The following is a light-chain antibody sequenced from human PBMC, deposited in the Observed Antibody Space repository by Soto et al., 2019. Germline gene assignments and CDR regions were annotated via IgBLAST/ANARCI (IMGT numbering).Light chain of an antibody. Sequence: QAVVTQEPSFSVSPGRTVTLTCGLSSGSVSTSYYPSWYQLTPGQAPRTLIYSTNTRSSGVPNRFSGSILENKAALTITGAQADDESDYYCVLYMATGISVFGGGTKVTVL. CDR3: VLYMATGISV. J-gene: IGLJ3*02. CDR1: SGSVSTSYY. V-gene: IGLV8-61*01. CDR2: STN.